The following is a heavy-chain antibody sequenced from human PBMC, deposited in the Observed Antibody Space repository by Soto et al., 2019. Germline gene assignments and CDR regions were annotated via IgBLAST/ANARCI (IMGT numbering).Heavy chain of an antibody. J-gene: IGHJ4*01. CDR1: GFTFNIYA. D-gene: IGHD3-3*01. CDR2: ISANGGST. CDR3: AKINSDFWCGYPTAY. Sequence: QTGGSLRLSCAASGFTFNIYAVTWVRQAPGKGLEWVSAISANGGSTHYADSVKGRFTISRDSSRNTLYLQMNSLRAEDTAVYYCAKINSDFWCGYPTAYWGQGTLVTVSS. V-gene: IGHV3-23*01.